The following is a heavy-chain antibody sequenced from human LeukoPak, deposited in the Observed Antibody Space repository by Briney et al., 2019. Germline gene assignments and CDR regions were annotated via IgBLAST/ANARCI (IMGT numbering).Heavy chain of an antibody. CDR3: ARGLPPVTYYYGSGSYRNWFDP. CDR2: INHSGST. V-gene: IGHV4-34*01. Sequence: SETLSLTCAVYGGSFSGYYWSWIRQPPGKGLEWIGEINHSGSTNYNPSLKSRVTISVDTSKNQSSLKLSSVTAADTAVYYCARGLPPVTYYYGSGSYRNWFDPWGQGTLVTVSS. J-gene: IGHJ5*02. CDR1: GGSFSGYY. D-gene: IGHD3-10*01.